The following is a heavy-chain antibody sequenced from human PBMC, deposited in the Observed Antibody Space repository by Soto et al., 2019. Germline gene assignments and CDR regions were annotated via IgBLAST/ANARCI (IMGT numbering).Heavy chain of an antibody. D-gene: IGHD3-3*01. CDR2: ISSSSSYI. Sequence: EVQLVESGGGLVKPGGSLRLSCAASGFTFSSYSMNWVRQAPGKGLEWVSSISSSSSYIYYADSVKGRFTISRDNAKNALYLQMNSLRAEDTAVYYWARENGDPYYDFWSAHMGGYWGQGTLVTVSS. CDR3: ARENGDPYYDFWSAHMGGY. J-gene: IGHJ4*02. V-gene: IGHV3-21*01. CDR1: GFTFSSYS.